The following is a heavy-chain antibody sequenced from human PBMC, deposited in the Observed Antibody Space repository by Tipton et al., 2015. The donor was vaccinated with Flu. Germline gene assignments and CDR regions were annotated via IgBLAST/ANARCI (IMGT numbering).Heavy chain of an antibody. CDR2: ISSSASVK. Sequence: LSLTCAASGFTVSSNYMSWVRQAPGKGLEWISYISSSASVKYYADSVKGRATIFRDNAKNSLYLQMNSLRVEDTAVYYCVREGYDSEKRANWFDPWGQGTLVTVSS. CDR3: VREGYDSEKRANWFDP. CDR1: GFTVSSNY. D-gene: IGHD3-22*01. J-gene: IGHJ5*02. V-gene: IGHV3-11*04.